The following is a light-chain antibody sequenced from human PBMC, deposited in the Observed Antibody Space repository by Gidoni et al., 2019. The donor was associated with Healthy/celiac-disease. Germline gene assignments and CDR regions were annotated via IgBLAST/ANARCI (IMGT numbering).Light chain of an antibody. CDR3: QQSYSTPRT. CDR1: QSISSY. Sequence: DIQMTHSPSSLSASVGDRVTITCRASQSISSYLNWYQQKPGKAPKLLIYAASSLQSGVPSRFSGSGSGTDFTLTISSLQPEDFATYYCQQSYSTPRTFGQXTKVEIK. V-gene: IGKV1-39*01. J-gene: IGKJ1*01. CDR2: AAS.